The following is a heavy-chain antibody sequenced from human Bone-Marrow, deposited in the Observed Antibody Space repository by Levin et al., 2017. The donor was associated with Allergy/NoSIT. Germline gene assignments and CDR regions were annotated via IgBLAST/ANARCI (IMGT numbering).Heavy chain of an antibody. Sequence: TGESLKISCKGSGYTFTNYWIAWVRQIPGKGLEWMGSFYPGDSETRDNPSFQGQVTISADKSITTAYLQWGTLKASDTAIYYCARHGGFCSGGSCYGGNYYYDMDVWGQGTTVIVS. J-gene: IGHJ6*02. V-gene: IGHV5-51*01. CDR1: GYTFTNYW. CDR3: ARHGGFCSGGSCYGGNYYYDMDV. D-gene: IGHD2-15*01. CDR2: FYPGDSET.